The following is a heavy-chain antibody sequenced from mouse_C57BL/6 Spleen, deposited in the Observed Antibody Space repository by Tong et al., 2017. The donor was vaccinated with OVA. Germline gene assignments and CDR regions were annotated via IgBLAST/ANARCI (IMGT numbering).Heavy chain of an antibody. V-gene: IGHV5-4*01. D-gene: IGHD2-5*01. CDR2: ISDGGSYT. J-gene: IGHJ2*01. CDR3: ARAYYSNHFDY. CDR1: GFTFSSYA. Sequence: EVQLQESGGGLVKPGGSLKLSCAASGFTFSSYAMSWVRQTPEKRLEWVATISDGGSYTYYPDNVKGRFTISRDNAKNNLYLQISHLKSEDTAMYYCARAYYSNHFDYWGQGTTRTVSS.